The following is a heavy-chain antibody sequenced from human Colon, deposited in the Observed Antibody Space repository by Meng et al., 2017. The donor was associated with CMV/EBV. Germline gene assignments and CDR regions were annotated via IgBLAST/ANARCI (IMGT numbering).Heavy chain of an antibody. J-gene: IGHJ4*02. CDR1: GYTFTGYY. D-gene: IGHD5-18*01. CDR2: INPKSVDT. CDR3: ARGVVGGYNFGYPVAYYYDY. V-gene: IGHV1-2*02. Sequence: QSRAEVKHPGAXVKVSCKASGYTFTGYYIHWVRQAPGKGLEWIGWINPKSVDTKYAQKFQGRVIMTRDTSIDTAYMELSSLRSDDTAVYYCARGVVGGYNFGYPVAYYYDYWGQGTLVTVSS.